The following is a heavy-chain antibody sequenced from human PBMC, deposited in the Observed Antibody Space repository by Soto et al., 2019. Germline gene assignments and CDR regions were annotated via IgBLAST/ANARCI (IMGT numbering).Heavy chain of an antibody. J-gene: IGHJ3*02. Sequence: SETLSLTCTVSGGSISSYYWSWIRQPPGKGLEWIGYIYYSGSTNYNPSLKSRVTISVDTSKNQFSLKLSSVTAADTAVYYCASRYDYIWGSSSEDAFDIWGQGTMVTVSS. CDR3: ASRYDYIWGSSSEDAFDI. CDR1: GGSISSYY. CDR2: IYYSGST. D-gene: IGHD3-16*01. V-gene: IGHV4-59*01.